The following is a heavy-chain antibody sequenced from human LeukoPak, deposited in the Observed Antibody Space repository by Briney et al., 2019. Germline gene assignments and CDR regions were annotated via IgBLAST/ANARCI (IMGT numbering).Heavy chain of an antibody. J-gene: IGHJ4*02. CDR2: IYYSGST. V-gene: IGHV4-59*08. Sequence: SETLSLTCTVSGGSISSYYWSWIRQPPGKGLEWIGYIYYSGSTNYNPSLKSRVTISVDTSKNQFSLKLSSVTAADTAVYYCARRNYGSGNNYWGQGTLVPVSS. CDR1: GGSISSYY. CDR3: ARRNYGSGNNY. D-gene: IGHD3-10*01.